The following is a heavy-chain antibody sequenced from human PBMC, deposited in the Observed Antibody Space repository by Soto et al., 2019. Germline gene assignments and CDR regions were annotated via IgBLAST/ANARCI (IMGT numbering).Heavy chain of an antibody. V-gene: IGHV3-23*01. D-gene: IGHD2-21*01. Sequence: PGGSLRLSCAASVFTIITYAMTWVRQAPGKGLECVSGVVGSGGEIYYADSVKGRFTISKDNSKNTLYLQMNSLRDEDTAVYYCAKDAVYNDGLWLMDSWGQGTLVTVSS. J-gene: IGHJ5*02. CDR1: VFTIITYA. CDR3: AKDAVYNDGLWLMDS. CDR2: VVGSGGEI.